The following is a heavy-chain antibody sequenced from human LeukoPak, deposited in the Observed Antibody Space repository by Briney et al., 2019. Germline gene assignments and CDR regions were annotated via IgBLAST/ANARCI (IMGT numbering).Heavy chain of an antibody. J-gene: IGHJ4*02. V-gene: IGHV4-59*01. CDR3: ASGLTGYYDWYFDY. D-gene: IGHD3-9*01. Sequence: SETLSLTCTVSGGSISSYYWSWIRRPPGKGLEWIGYIYYSGSTNYNPSLKSRVTISVDTSKNQFSLKLSSVTAADTAVYYCASGLTGYYDWYFDYWGQGTLVTVSS. CDR2: IYYSGST. CDR1: GGSISSYY.